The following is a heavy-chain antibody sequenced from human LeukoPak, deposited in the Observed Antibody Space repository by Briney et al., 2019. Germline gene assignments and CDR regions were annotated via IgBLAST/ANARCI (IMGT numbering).Heavy chain of an antibody. CDR3: AKDRSIGDFWSGYLDFDY. CDR1: GFTFSSYG. Sequence: GGSLRLSCAASGFTFSSYGMHWVRQAPGKGLEWVAFIRYDGSNKYYADSVKGRFTISRDNSKNTLYLQMNILRAEDTAVYYCAKDRSIGDFWSGYLDFDYWGQGTLVTVSS. J-gene: IGHJ4*02. V-gene: IGHV3-30*02. CDR2: IRYDGSNK. D-gene: IGHD3-3*01.